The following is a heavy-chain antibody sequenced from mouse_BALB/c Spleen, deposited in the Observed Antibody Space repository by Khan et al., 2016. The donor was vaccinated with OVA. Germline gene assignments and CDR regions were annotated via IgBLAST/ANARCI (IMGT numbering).Heavy chain of an antibody. CDR3: ARDRIDY. V-gene: IGHV1-7*01. CDR1: GYTFTSYW. J-gene: IGHJ2*01. CDR2: INPTSGYT. Sequence: QIQLVQSGAELAKPGASVKMSCKASGYTFTSYWMHWIKQRPGQGLEWIGYINPTSGYTDYNQKFKDKATLTADKSSSTAYMQLSSLTSDDSAVNYCARDRIDYWGQGTALTVSS.